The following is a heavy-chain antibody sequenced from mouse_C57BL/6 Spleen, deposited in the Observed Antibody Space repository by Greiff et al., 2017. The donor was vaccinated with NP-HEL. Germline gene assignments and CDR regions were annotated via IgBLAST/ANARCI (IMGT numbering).Heavy chain of an antibody. Sequence: VQLQQSGPELVKPGASVKMSCKASGYTFTDYNMHWVKQSHGKSLEWIGYINPNNGGTSYNQKFKGKATLTVNKYSSTAYMELRSLTSEDSAVYYCAKTAQATYAMDYWGQGTSVTVSS. CDR2: INPNNGGT. J-gene: IGHJ4*01. D-gene: IGHD3-2*02. V-gene: IGHV1-22*01. CDR3: AKTAQATYAMDY. CDR1: GYTFTDYN.